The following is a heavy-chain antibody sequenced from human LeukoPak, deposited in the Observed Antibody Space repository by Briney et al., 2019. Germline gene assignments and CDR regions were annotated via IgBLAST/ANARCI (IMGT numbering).Heavy chain of an antibody. Sequence: ASVKVSCKVSGYTLTELSMHWVRQAPGKGLEWMGGFDPEDGETIYAQKFQGRVTMTEDTSTDTAYMELSSLRSEDTAVYYCARDGEWLRNEADYYYMDVWGKGTTVTVSS. V-gene: IGHV1-24*01. J-gene: IGHJ6*03. CDR1: GYTLTELS. CDR2: FDPEDGET. CDR3: ARDGEWLRNEADYYYMDV. D-gene: IGHD5-12*01.